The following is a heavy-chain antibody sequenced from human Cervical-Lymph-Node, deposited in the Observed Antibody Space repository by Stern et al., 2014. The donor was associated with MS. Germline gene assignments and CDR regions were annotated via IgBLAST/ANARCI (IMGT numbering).Heavy chain of an antibody. CDR3: AAFVYRGHFDY. CDR2: VYHSGST. J-gene: IGHJ4*02. Sequence: QVQLQESGPGLVKPSETLSLTCTVSGGPISNYYWTWIRQPPGKGLEWIGYVYHSGSTSYNPSLKSRVTMSVDTSEYQFSLKLSSVTAADPALYYCAAFVYRGHFDYWGQGTLVTVSS. D-gene: IGHD3-10*01. CDR1: GGPISNYY. V-gene: IGHV4-59*01.